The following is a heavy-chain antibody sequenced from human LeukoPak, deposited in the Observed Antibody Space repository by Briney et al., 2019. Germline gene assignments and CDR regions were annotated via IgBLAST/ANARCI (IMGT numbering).Heavy chain of an antibody. CDR2: ISYDGSNK. D-gene: IGHD5-24*01. J-gene: IGHJ4*02. V-gene: IGHV3-30*04. CDR1: GFTFSSYA. CDR3: ASRSLRDGYNFDY. Sequence: GGSLRLSCAASGFTFSSYAMHWVRQAPGKGLEWVAVISYDGSNKYYADSVKGRFTISRDNSKNTLYLQMNSLRAEDTAVYYYASRSLRDGYNFDYWGQGALVTVSS.